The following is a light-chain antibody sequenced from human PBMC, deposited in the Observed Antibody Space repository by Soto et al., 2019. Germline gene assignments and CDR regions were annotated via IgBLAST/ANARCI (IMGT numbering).Light chain of an antibody. CDR3: SSYTSSSTLEGV. Sequence: QSALTQPASVSGSPGQSITISCTGTSSDVGGYNYVSWYQQHPGKAPKLMIYDVSNRPSGVSNRFSGSKSGNTASLTISGLQAEYEADYYCSSYTSSSTLEGVFGTGTKLTVL. CDR1: SSDVGGYNY. V-gene: IGLV2-14*01. CDR2: DVS. J-gene: IGLJ1*01.